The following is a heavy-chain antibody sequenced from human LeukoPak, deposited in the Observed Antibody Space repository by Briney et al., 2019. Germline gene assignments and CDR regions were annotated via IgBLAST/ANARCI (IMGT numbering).Heavy chain of an antibody. CDR2: ISFDGNNI. CDR1: GFTFRSYG. D-gene: IGHD7-27*01. Sequence: GGSLRLSCAASGFTFRSYGMHWVRQAPGKGLEWVAVISFDGNNIYYADSVKGRFTISRDNSKNMLYQQVNSLRAEDTAVYFCARDAGTWGYGYHFDYWGQGTLVTVSS. V-gene: IGHV3-30*03. CDR3: ARDAGTWGYGYHFDY. J-gene: IGHJ4*02.